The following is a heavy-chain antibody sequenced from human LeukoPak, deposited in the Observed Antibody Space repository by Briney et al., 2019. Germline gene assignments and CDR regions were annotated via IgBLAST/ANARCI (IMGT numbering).Heavy chain of an antibody. Sequence: QPGGSLRLSCAASGFTFSSYAMSWVRQAPGKGLEWVSAISGSGGSTYYADSVKGRFTISRDNSKNTLYLQMNSLRAEDTAVYYCAKDVAYYDFWRDSDYNWFDPWGQGTLVTVSS. J-gene: IGHJ5*02. CDR1: GFTFSSYA. CDR2: ISGSGGST. V-gene: IGHV3-23*01. CDR3: AKDVAYYDFWRDSDYNWFDP. D-gene: IGHD3-3*01.